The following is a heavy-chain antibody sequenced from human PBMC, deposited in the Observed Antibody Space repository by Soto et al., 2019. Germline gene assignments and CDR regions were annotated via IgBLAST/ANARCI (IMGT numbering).Heavy chain of an antibody. V-gene: IGHV3-33*01. J-gene: IGHJ4*02. CDR1: GFTFSTYG. CDR2: IWGDGSNK. D-gene: IGHD3-9*01. Sequence: QVQLVESGGSVVQPGRSLRLSCAVSGFTFSTYGMHWVRQAPGKGLEWVAVIWGDGSNKYHADSVKGRFTISRDNTKKILYLEMNSLGAEDTAVYYCVRVFDTYYFDSWGQGTLVTVSS. CDR3: VRVFDTYYFDS.